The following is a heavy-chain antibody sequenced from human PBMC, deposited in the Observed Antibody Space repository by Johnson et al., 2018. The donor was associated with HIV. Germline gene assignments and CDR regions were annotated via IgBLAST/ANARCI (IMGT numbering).Heavy chain of an antibody. V-gene: IGHV3-20*04. CDR2: ITWNGGNV. CDR1: GFSFDDYG. J-gene: IGHJ3*02. Sequence: VQLVESGGGVVRPGGSLRLSCAASGFSFDDYGMSWVRQAPGKGLEWVSGITWNGGNVGYVNSVKGRFIITRVNSKNTLYLQMNSQRAEDTALYYCAKDIDSGSSPGMGAFDMWGQGTMVTVS. D-gene: IGHD6-13*01. CDR3: AKDIDSGSSPGMGAFDM.